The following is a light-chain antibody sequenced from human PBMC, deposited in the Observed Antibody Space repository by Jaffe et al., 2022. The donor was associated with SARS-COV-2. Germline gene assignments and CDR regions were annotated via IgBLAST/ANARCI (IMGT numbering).Light chain of an antibody. CDR2: DVS. CDR3: SSYISRITSLV. CDR1: SSDVGDYKY. J-gene: IGLJ3*02. Sequence: QSALTQPASVSGSPGQSINISCTGTSSDVGDYKYVSWYQHHPGKAPKLMIYDVSNRPSGVSNRFSGSKSGNTASLTISGLQAEDEADYYCSSYISRITSLVFGGGTKLTVL. V-gene: IGLV2-14*03.